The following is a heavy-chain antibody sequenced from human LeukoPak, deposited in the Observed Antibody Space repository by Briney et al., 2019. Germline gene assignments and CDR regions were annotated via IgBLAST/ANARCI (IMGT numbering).Heavy chain of an antibody. CDR2: ISSSGSTI. CDR3: ARDSGYCSSTSCYSYYYMDV. D-gene: IGHD2-2*01. V-gene: IGHV3-11*04. Sequence: NPGGSLRLSCAASGFTFSDYYMSWIRQAPGKGLEWVSYISSSGSTIYYADSVKGRFTISRDNAKNSLYLQMNSLRAEDTAVYYCARDSGYCSSTSCYSYYYMDVWGKGTTVTVSS. CDR1: GFTFSDYY. J-gene: IGHJ6*03.